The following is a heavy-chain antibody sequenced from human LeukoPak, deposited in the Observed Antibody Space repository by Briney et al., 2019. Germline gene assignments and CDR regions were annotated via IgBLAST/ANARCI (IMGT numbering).Heavy chain of an antibody. CDR2: IYYSGST. CDR1: GGSTSSYY. V-gene: IGHV4-59*08. J-gene: IGHJ4*02. CDR3: ARDLTLDY. Sequence: PSETLSLTCTVSGGSTSSYYWSWIRQPPGKGLEWIGYIYYSGSTNYNPSLKSRVTISVDTSKNQFSLKLSSVTAADTAVYYCARDLTLDYWGQGTLVTVSS.